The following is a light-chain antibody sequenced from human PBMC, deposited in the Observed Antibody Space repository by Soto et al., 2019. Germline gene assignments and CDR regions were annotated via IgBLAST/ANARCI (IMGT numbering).Light chain of an antibody. CDR2: NDN. CDR1: SSNIGAGYD. V-gene: IGLV1-40*01. CDR3: QSYESSLSGYV. Sequence: QSVLTQPTSVSGAPGQRVTISCTGSSSNIGAGYDVHWYQQLPGTAPKLLLYNDNNRPSGVPDRISGSKSGTSASLAITGLQAEDEADYYCQSYESSLSGYVFGTGTKLTVL. J-gene: IGLJ1*01.